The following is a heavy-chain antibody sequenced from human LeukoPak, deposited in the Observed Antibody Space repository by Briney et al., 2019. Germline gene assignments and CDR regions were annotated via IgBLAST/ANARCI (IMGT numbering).Heavy chain of an antibody. CDR1: GGSFSGYY. V-gene: IGHV4-34*01. CDR3: ARPITMVRGVISDY. D-gene: IGHD3-10*01. CDR2: INHSGST. Sequence: SETLSLTCAVYGGSFSGYYWSWIRQPPGKGLEWIGEINHSGSTNYNPSLKSRVTISVDTSKNQFSLKLSSVTAADTAVYYCARPITMVRGVISDYWGQGTLVTVSS. J-gene: IGHJ4*02.